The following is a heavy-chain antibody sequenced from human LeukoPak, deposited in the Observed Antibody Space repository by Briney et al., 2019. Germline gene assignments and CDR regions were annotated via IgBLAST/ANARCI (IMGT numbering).Heavy chain of an antibody. D-gene: IGHD6-13*01. CDR3: ARGLSAAASRNYFDY. Sequence: GGSLRLSCAASGFTVSSNYMSWVRQAPGKGLEWVSVIYSGGSTYYADSAKGRFTISRDNSKNTLYLQMNSLRAEDTAVYYCARGLSAAASRNYFDYWGQGTLVTVSS. J-gene: IGHJ4*02. CDR2: IYSGGST. CDR1: GFTVSSNY. V-gene: IGHV3-53*01.